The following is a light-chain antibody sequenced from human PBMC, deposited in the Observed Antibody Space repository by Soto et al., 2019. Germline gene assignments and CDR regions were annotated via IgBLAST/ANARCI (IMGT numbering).Light chain of an antibody. CDR1: RSISSY. CDR3: QQSYITPPT. V-gene: IGKV1-39*01. CDR2: AAS. Sequence: DIQMTQSPSSLSASVGDRVTITWRASRSISSYLNWYQQKPGKAPNLLIYAASSLQSGVPSRFSGSGSGTDFTLTISSLPPEDFATYYCQQSYITPPTFGQGTKVEIK. J-gene: IGKJ1*01.